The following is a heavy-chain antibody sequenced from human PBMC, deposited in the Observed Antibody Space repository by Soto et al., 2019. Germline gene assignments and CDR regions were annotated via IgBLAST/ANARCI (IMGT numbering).Heavy chain of an antibody. V-gene: IGHV1-69*05. CDR3: ARVCGGDCHYGMDV. J-gene: IGHJ6*02. D-gene: IGHD2-21*02. CDR2: IIPIFGTA. Sequence: GASVKVSCKASGGTFSSYAISWVRQAPGQGLEWMGGIIPIFGTANYAQKFQGRVTITRDTSASTAYMELSSLRSEDTAVYYCARVCGGDCHYGMDVWGQGTTVTVSS. CDR1: GGTFSSYA.